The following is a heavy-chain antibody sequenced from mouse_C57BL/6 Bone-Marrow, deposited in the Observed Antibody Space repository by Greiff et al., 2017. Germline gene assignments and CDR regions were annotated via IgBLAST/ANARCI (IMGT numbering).Heavy chain of an antibody. CDR3: TTRLITTLDY. CDR2: IDPENGDT. J-gene: IGHJ4*01. CDR1: GFNIKDDY. Sequence: VQLKESGAELVRPGASVKLSCTASGFNIKDDYMHWVKQRPEQGLEWIGWIDPENGDTEYASKFQGKATITADTSSNTAYLPLSRLTSEDTAVXYCTTRLITTLDYWGKGTSVTVSS. D-gene: IGHD1-1*01. V-gene: IGHV14-4*01.